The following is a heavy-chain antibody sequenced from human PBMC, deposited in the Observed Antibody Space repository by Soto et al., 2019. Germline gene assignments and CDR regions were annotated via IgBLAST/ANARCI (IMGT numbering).Heavy chain of an antibody. CDR3: ARGYCTNGLCHDAASEPGPLDY. Sequence: SVKVSCKASGGTFSSYAISWVRQAPGEALEWMGGIIPIFGTANYAQKFQGRVTITADKATSTAYMELSSLRSEDTAVYYCARGYCTNGLCHDAASEPGPLDYWGQGTLVTVSS. J-gene: IGHJ4*02. V-gene: IGHV1-69*06. CDR2: IIPIFGTA. D-gene: IGHD2-8*01. CDR1: GGTFSSYA.